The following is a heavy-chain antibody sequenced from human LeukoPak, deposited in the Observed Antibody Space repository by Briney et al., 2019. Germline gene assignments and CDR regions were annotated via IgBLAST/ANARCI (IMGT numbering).Heavy chain of an antibody. Sequence: SETLSLTCAVYGGSFSGYYWSWIRPPPGKGLEWSGEINHSGSPNYNPSPKTRVTRPVATSKNQFYKQLSAETAAHTPVYSCACPASDWYVPSDHWGQGTLVTVSS. CDR1: GGSFSGYY. D-gene: IGHD3-9*01. CDR3: ACPASDWYVPSDH. V-gene: IGHV4-34*01. J-gene: IGHJ4*02. CDR2: INHSGSP.